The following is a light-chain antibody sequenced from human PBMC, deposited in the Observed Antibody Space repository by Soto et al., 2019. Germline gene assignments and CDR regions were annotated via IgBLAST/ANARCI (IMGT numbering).Light chain of an antibody. J-gene: IGLJ1*01. CDR1: SPQIGAGYD. CDR2: GNS. V-gene: IGLV1-40*01. CDR3: QSYDSSLSGYV. Sequence: SVGAQPPPGSGAPGAGGTIPLPGGSPQIGAGYDVHWYQQLPGTAPKLLIYGNSNRPSGVPDRFSGSKSGTSASLAITGLQAEDEADYYCQSYDSSLSGYVFGTGTKVPVL.